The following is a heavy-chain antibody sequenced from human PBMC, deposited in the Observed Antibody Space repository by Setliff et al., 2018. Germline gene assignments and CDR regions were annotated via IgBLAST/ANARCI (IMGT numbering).Heavy chain of an antibody. CDR3: SRGGTFRYFDF. V-gene: IGHV4-59*01. Sequence: SETLSLTCTVSDGSLSTYYWSWIRQPPGKGLEFIGYVYYSGTANYSPSLRSRLTISVDTSKNQFSLKLRSVTAADTAVYYCSRGGTFRYFDFWGQGAPVTV. D-gene: IGHD5-12*01. CDR2: VYYSGTA. J-gene: IGHJ4*02. CDR1: DGSLSTYY.